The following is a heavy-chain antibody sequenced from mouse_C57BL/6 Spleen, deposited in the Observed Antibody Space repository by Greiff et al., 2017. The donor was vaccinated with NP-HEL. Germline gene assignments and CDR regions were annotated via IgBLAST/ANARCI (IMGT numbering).Heavy chain of an antibody. CDR3: AREDYDGFAY. J-gene: IGHJ3*01. CDR1: GFTFSSYG. CDR2: ISSGGSYT. D-gene: IGHD1-1*01. Sequence: EVKVVESGGDLVKPGGSLKLSCAASGFTFSSYGMSWVRQTPDKRLEWVATISSGGSYTYYPDSVKGRFTIYRDNAKNTLYLQMSSLKSEDTAMYYCAREDYDGFAYWGQGTLVTVSA. V-gene: IGHV5-6*01.